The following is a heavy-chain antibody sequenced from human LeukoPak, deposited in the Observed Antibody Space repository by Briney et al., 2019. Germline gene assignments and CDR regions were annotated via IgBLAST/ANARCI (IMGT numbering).Heavy chain of an antibody. CDR3: ARAVGPFDY. CDR1: GFTFSTYG. Sequence: GGSLRLSCAASGFTFSTYGMHWVRQAPGKGLEWVAVIWFDGSNKYYSDSVKGRFTISRDNSKSTLYLQMSSLRAEDTAVYYCARAVGPFDYWGQGTLVTVSS. J-gene: IGHJ4*02. D-gene: IGHD3-16*01. CDR2: IWFDGSNK. V-gene: IGHV3-33*01.